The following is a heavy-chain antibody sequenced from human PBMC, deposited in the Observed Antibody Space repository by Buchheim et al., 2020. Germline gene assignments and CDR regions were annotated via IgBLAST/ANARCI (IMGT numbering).Heavy chain of an antibody. J-gene: IGHJ6*02. Sequence: QVQLVESGGGVVQSGRSLRLSCAASGFTFSSYAMHWVRQAPGKGLEWVAVISYDGSNKYYADSVKGRFTISRDNSKNTLYLQKNSLRAEDTAVYYCANSSALDVWGQGTT. CDR1: GFTFSSYA. V-gene: IGHV3-30*18. CDR3: ANSSALDV. CDR2: ISYDGSNK.